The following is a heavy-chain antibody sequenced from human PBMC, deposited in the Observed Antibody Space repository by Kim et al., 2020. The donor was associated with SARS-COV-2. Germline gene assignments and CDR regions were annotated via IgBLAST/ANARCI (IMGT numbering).Heavy chain of an antibody. Sequence: ASVKVSCKASGYTFTSYGISWVRQAPGQGLEWMGWISAYNGNTNYAQKLQGRVTMTTDTSTSTAYMELRSLRSDDTAVYYCARDSYYYDSSGFRAQFDYWGQGTLVTVSS. D-gene: IGHD3-22*01. CDR1: GYTFTSYG. J-gene: IGHJ4*02. V-gene: IGHV1-18*01. CDR2: ISAYNGNT. CDR3: ARDSYYYDSSGFRAQFDY.